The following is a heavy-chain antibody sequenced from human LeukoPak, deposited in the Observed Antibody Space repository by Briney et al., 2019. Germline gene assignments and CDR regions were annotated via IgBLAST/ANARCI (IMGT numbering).Heavy chain of an antibody. D-gene: IGHD3-22*01. Sequence: PGGSLRLSCAASGFTFSSYAMSWVRQAPGKGLEWVSAISGSGGSTYYADSVKGRFTISRDNSKNTLYLQMNSLRAEDTAVYYCARAKAALDLYDSAYYFDYWGQGTLVTVSS. CDR2: ISGSGGST. CDR1: GFTFSSYA. V-gene: IGHV3-23*01. CDR3: ARAKAALDLYDSAYYFDY. J-gene: IGHJ4*02.